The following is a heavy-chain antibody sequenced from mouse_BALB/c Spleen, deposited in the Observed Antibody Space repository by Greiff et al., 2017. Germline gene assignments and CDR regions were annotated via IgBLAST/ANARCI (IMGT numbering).Heavy chain of an antibody. Sequence: EVKVVESGPELVKPGASVKMSCKASGYTFTSYVMHWVKQKPGQGLEWIGYINPYNDGTKYNEKFKGKATLTSDKSSSTAYMELSSLTSEDSAVYYCARGIYGYDDWFAYWGQGTLVTVSA. CDR1: GYTFTSYV. D-gene: IGHD2-2*01. CDR3: ARGIYGYDDWFAY. V-gene: IGHV1-14*01. J-gene: IGHJ3*01. CDR2: INPYNDGT.